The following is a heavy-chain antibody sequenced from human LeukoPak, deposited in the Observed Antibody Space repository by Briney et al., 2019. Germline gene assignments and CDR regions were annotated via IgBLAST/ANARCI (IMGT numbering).Heavy chain of an antibody. J-gene: IGHJ5*02. V-gene: IGHV4-38-2*01. CDR2: IYHSGST. D-gene: IGHD5-12*01. CDR1: GYSISSGYY. Sequence: SKTLSLTCAVSGYSISSGYYWGWIRQPPGKGLEWIGSIYHSGSTYYNPSLKSRVTISVDTSKNQFSLKLSSVTAADTAVYCCARHSGYDPMAWGQGTLVTVSS. CDR3: ARHSGYDPMA.